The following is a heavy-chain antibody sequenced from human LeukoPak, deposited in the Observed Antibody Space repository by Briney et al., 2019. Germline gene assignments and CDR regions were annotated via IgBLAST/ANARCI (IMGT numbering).Heavy chain of an antibody. D-gene: IGHD3-16*01. CDR1: GGSISSGDYY. J-gene: IGHJ4*02. V-gene: IGHV4-30-4*01. Sequence: SETLSLTCTVSGGSISSGDYYWSWIRQPPGKGLEWIGYIYYSGSTYYNPSLKSRVTISVDTSKNQFSLKLSSVTAADTAVYYCARDNEAGGYYFDYWGQGTLVTVSS. CDR3: ARDNEAGGYYFDY. CDR2: IYYSGST.